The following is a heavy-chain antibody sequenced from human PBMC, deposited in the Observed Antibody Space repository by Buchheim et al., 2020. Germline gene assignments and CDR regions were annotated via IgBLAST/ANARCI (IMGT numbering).Heavy chain of an antibody. V-gene: IGHV3-30*02. CDR1: GFTFSSYG. CDR3: AKLLLDY. J-gene: IGHJ4*02. Sequence: QVQLVESGGGVVQPGRSLRLSCAASGFTFSSYGMHWVRQAPGKGLEWVAFIRYDGSNKYYADSVKGRFIISRDNSKNTLYLQMNSLRAEDTAVYYCAKLLLDYWGQGTL. CDR2: IRYDGSNK.